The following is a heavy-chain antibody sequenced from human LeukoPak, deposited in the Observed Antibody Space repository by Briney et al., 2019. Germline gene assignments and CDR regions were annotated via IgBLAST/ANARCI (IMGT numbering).Heavy chain of an antibody. D-gene: IGHD6-19*01. V-gene: IGHV1-2*02. J-gene: IGHJ4*02. CDR2: MNPNSGDT. Sequence: ASVKVSCKASGYTFTDYFMHWVRQAPGQGLEWVGWMNPNSGDTKYAQKFQGRVTMTRDTSINTAYMELSRLRYDDTSVYYCAREGYVRGWYQYYWGQGTLVTVSS. CDR3: AREGYVRGWYQYY. CDR1: GYTFTDYF.